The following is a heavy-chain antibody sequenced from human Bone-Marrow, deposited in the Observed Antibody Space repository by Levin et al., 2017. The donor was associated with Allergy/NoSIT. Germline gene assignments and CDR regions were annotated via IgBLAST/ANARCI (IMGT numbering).Heavy chain of an antibody. V-gene: IGHV1-46*01. J-gene: IGHJ6*02. CDR1: GYNFISYH. CDR3: ARYPGVWSGFWFSGSGYGMDV. D-gene: IGHD3-3*01. CDR2: INPSGGST. Sequence: ASVKVSCKASGYNFISYHMYWVRQAPGQGLEWVGIINPSGGSTGYAQNFQGRVTLTRDTSTSTVYMELSSLRSDDTGVYYCARYPGVWSGFWFSGSGYGMDVWGQGTTVIVSS.